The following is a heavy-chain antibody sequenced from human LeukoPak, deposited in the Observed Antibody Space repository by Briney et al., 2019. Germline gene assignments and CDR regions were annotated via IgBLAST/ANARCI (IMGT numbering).Heavy chain of an antibody. J-gene: IGHJ4*02. Sequence: SVKVSCKASGGTFSSYAISWVRQAPGQGLEWMGGIIPIFGTANYAQKFQGRVTITTDESTSTAYMELSSLRSEDTAVYYCARDLFGYDFWSGYSGYFDYWGQGTLVTVSS. CDR3: ARDLFGYDFWSGYSGYFDY. CDR2: IIPIFGTA. D-gene: IGHD3-3*01. CDR1: GGTFSSYA. V-gene: IGHV1-69*05.